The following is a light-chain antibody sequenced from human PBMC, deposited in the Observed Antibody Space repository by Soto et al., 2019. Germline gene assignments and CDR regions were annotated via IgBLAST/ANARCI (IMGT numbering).Light chain of an antibody. J-gene: IGKJ1*01. CDR3: QQYNSYSEK. CDR1: QSITTW. V-gene: IGKV1-5*03. Sequence: DIQMTQSPSTVSAYVGDSVTITCRASQSITTWLAWYQQKPGKAPKLLIYKASSLESGVPSRFSGSGSGTEFTLTISSLQPDDFATYYCQQYNSYSEKFGQGTKVDIK. CDR2: KAS.